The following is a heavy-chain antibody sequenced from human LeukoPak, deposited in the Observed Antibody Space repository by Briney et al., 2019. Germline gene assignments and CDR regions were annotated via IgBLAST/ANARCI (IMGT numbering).Heavy chain of an antibody. J-gene: IGHJ4*02. CDR1: GGSTSSYY. V-gene: IGHV4-59*01. D-gene: IGHD5-24*01. Sequence: PSETLSLTCTVSGGSTSSYYWSWIRQPPGKGLEWIGYIYYSGSTNYNPSLKSRVTISVDTSKNQFSLKLSSVTAADTAVYYCARPRYTKEVDYWGQGTLVTVSS. CDR3: ARPRYTKEVDY. CDR2: IYYSGST.